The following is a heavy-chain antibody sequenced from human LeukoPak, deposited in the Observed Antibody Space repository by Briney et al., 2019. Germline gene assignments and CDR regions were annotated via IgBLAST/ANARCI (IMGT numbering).Heavy chain of an antibody. Sequence: PGGSLRLSCAASGFTFSSYSMNWVRQAPGKGLEWVSSISSSSSYIYYADSVKGRFTISRDNAKNSLYLQMNSLRAEDMAVYYCARDSRYSRKYFDYWGQGTLVTVSS. J-gene: IGHJ4*02. V-gene: IGHV3-21*01. CDR2: ISSSSSYI. CDR1: GFTFSSYS. CDR3: ARDSRYSRKYFDY. D-gene: IGHD6-13*01.